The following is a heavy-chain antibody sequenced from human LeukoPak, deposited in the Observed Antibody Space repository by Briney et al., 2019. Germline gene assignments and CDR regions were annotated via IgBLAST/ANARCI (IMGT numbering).Heavy chain of an antibody. D-gene: IGHD4-23*01. J-gene: IGHJ4*02. CDR1: GFTFSNAW. V-gene: IGHV3-15*05. CDR2: IKSKTDGGTT. Sequence: GGSLRLSCAASGFTFSNAWMSWVRQAPGKGLEWVGRIKSKTDGGTTDYAAPVKGRFTISRDDSKNTLYLQMNSLRAEDTAVYYCARVSRLGWQLVPDYWGQGTLVTVSS. CDR3: ARVSRLGWQLVPDY.